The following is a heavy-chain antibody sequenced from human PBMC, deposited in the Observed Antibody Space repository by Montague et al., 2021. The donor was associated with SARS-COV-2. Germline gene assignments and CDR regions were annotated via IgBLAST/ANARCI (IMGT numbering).Heavy chain of an antibody. V-gene: IGHV4-59*08. CDR3: ARHYSATLPAVY. CDR2: ISDSGST. D-gene: IGHD2-15*01. J-gene: IGHJ4*02. Sequence: SETLSLTCTVSGGSISSFYWSWFRQPPGKGLEWFGYISDSGSTNYNPSLTSRVTMSVDTSKNQFSLKVNSVTAADTAVYYCARHYSATLPAVYWGQGTLVTVSS. CDR1: GGSISSFY.